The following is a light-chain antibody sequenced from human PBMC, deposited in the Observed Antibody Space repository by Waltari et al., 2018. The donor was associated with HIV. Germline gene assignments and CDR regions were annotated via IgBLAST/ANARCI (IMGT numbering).Light chain of an antibody. CDR1: PIGTKR. J-gene: IGLJ2*01. V-gene: IGLV3-21*01. CDR2: YDA. CDR3: QVWDDTTHHVV. Sequence: SYVLTQPPSVSVALGEAATISCGGGPIGTKRVHWYQQRPGQAPLLVIYYDADRPSGIPERFSGSNSGNAATLTISRVEAADEADYYYQVWDDTTHHVVFGGGTKLTAL.